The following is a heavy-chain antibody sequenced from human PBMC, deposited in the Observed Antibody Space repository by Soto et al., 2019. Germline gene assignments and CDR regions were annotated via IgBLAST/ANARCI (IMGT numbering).Heavy chain of an antibody. CDR3: ARAGTHYYDSSGYYYGFDP. CDR2: IIPIFGTA. J-gene: IGHJ5*02. CDR1: GGTFSSYA. V-gene: IGHV1-69*13. Sequence: ASVKVSCKASGGTFSSYAISWVRQAPGQGLEWMGGIIPIFGTANYAQKFQGRVTITADESTSTAYMELSSLRSEDTAVYYCARAGTHYYDSSGYYYGFDPWGQGTLVTVSS. D-gene: IGHD3-22*01.